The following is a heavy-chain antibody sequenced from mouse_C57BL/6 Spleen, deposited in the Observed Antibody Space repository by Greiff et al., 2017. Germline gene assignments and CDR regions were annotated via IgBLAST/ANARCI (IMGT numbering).Heavy chain of an antibody. CDR2: INPGSGGT. J-gene: IGHJ1*03. CDR3: ARDYYYGRSHWYFDV. V-gene: IGHV1-54*01. D-gene: IGHD1-1*01. Sequence: VKLQESGAELVRPGTSVKVSCKASGYAFTNYLIEWVKQRPGQGLGWIGVINPGSGGTNYNEKFKGKATLTADQSSSTAYMQLSSLTSEDSAVYVCARDYYYGRSHWYFDVWGTGTTGTVSS. CDR1: GYAFTNYL.